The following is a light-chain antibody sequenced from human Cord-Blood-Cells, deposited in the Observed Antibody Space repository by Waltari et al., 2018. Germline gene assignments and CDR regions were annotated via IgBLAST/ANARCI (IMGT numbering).Light chain of an antibody. J-gene: IGLJ3*02. V-gene: IGLV2-14*01. CDR2: DVS. CDR3: SSYTSSSTLV. Sequence: QSALTQPASVSGSPGQSITISCTGTSSDVGGYNYVSWYQQHPGKAPKLMIYDVSKRPSAVSNRFSGSTSGTTASLTISGLQAEDEADYYCSSYTSSSTLVFGGGTKLTVL. CDR1: SSDVGGYNY.